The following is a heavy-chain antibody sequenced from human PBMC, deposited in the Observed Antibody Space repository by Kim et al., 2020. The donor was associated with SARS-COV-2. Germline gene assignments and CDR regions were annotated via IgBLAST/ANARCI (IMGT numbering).Heavy chain of an antibody. CDR2: VTHGGNSE. CDR3: AKANYYYAMDY. Sequence: GGSLRLSCAASGFTFSGHAMHWVRQAPGKGLEWVSLVTHGGNSEYYADSMKGRFIISRDNSKNTLYLHMNSLKADDTAVYYCAKANYYYAMDYWGHWTT. J-gene: IGHJ6*02. CDR1: GFTFSGHA. V-gene: IGHV3-30*18.